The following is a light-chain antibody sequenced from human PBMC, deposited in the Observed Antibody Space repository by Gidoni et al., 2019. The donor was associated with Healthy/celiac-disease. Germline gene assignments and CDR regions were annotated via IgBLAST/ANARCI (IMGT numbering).Light chain of an antibody. CDR2: RNN. CDR1: SNHVGTQG. CDR3: SAWDSSLSAWV. V-gene: IGLV10-54*01. J-gene: IGLJ3*02. Sequence: QAGLTQPPSVSKGLRQTATLTCTGNSNHVGTQGAAWLQQHPGHPPKLLSYRNNNRPSGISERLSASRSGNTASLTITGLQPEDEADYYCSAWDSSLSAWVFGGGTKLTVL.